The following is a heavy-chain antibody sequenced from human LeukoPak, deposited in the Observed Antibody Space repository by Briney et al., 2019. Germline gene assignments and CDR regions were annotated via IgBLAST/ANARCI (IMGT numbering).Heavy chain of an antibody. D-gene: IGHD1-26*01. V-gene: IGHV3-9*01. Sequence: PGRSLRLSCAASGFTFDDYAMHWVRQAPGKGLEWVSGISWNSGSIGYADSVKGRFTISRDNAKNSLYLQMNSLRAEDTALYYCAKDMGSGSSFDYWGQGTLVTVSS. CDR3: AKDMGSGSSFDY. CDR1: GFTFDDYA. CDR2: ISWNSGSI. J-gene: IGHJ4*02.